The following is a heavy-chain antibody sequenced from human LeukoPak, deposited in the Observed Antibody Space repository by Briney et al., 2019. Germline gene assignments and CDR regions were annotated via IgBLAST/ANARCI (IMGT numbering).Heavy chain of an antibody. CDR1: GFTFRTYG. J-gene: IGHJ4*02. CDR3: AKGGYHDGSRSVRFDY. V-gene: IGHV3-30*02. Sequence: GGPLRLSCAASGFTFRTYGMHWVRQSPDKGLEWGAFIQYERNDKYYSDSMKGRFTISRDNSENTVYTQMNSLRAEDTAVYYCAKGGYHDGSRSVRFDYWGQGTLVTVSS. CDR2: IQYERNDK. D-gene: IGHD3-22*01.